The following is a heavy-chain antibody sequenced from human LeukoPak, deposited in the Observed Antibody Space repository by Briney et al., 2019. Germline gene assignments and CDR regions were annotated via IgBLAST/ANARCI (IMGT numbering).Heavy chain of an antibody. CDR3: AGSGYWGYFDY. D-gene: IGHD3-22*01. J-gene: IGHJ4*02. CDR2: IYSDGST. Sequence: GGSLRLSCAASGFTVSSNYMSGGCQAPGKGLEWVSIIYSDGSTHYADSVKGRFTISRDNSKNTLYLQMNSLRAEDTAMYYCAGSGYWGYFDYWGQGTLVTVSS. V-gene: IGHV3-53*01. CDR1: GFTVSSNY.